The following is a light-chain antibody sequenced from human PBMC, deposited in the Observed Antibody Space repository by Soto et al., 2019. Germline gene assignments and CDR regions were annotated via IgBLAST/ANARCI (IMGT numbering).Light chain of an antibody. CDR1: SSNIGSNY. CDR2: RNN. V-gene: IGLV1-47*01. J-gene: IGLJ2*01. CDR3: AAWDDSLSAVV. Sequence: QSVLTQPPSASGTPGQRVTISCSGSSSNIGSNYVYWYQQLPGTAPKLLIYRNNQRPSGVPDRFSGSKSGTSASLAISGLRSEDXADYYCAAWDDSLSAVVFGGGTKVTVL.